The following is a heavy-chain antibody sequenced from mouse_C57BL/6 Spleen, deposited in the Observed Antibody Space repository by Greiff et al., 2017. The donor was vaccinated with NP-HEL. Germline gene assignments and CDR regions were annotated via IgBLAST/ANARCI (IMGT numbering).Heavy chain of an antibody. V-gene: IGHV1-5*01. CDR1: GYTFTSYW. J-gene: IGHJ3*01. D-gene: IGHD1-1*01. CDR2: IYPGNSDT. Sequence: EVKVEESGTVLARPGASVKMSCKTSGYTFTSYWMHWVKQRPGQGLEWIGAIYPGNSDTSYNQKFKGKAKLTAVTSASTAYMELSSLTNEDSAVYYCTGEEITTVVGGYWGQGTLVTVSA. CDR3: TGEEITTVVGGY.